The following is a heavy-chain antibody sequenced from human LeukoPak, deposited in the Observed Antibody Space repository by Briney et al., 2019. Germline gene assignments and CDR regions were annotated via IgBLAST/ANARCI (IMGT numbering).Heavy chain of an antibody. D-gene: IGHD1-26*01. Sequence: ESLKISCKASGYSFTTHWIGWVRQMPGKGLGWMGIIFPDDSDTKYSPSFQDQVTISADKSISTAFLQWSSLKASDTAMYYCASATGSYSYFDYWGQGTLVTVSS. V-gene: IGHV5-51*01. J-gene: IGHJ4*02. CDR1: GYSFTTHW. CDR2: IFPDDSDT. CDR3: ASATGSYSYFDY.